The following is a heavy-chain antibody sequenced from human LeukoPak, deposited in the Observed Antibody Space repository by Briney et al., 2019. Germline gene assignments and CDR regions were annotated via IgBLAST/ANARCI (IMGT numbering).Heavy chain of an antibody. J-gene: IGHJ4*02. Sequence: SESLSLTCAVYGGSFSGYYWSWIRQPPGKGLEWIGEINHSGSTNYNPSLKSRVTISVDTSRNQFSLKLSSVTAADTAVYYCARSDSSSWYYFDYWGQGTLVTVSS. V-gene: IGHV4-34*01. CDR2: INHSGST. D-gene: IGHD6-13*01. CDR1: GGSFSGYY. CDR3: ARSDSSSWYYFDY.